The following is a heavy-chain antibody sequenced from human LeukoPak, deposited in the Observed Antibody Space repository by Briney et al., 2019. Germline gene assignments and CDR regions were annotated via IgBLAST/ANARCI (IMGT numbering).Heavy chain of an antibody. CDR2: INPNSGGT. Sequence: ASVKVSCKASGYTFTGYYMHWVRQAPGQGLEWMGWINPNSGGTNYAQKFQGRVTMTRDTSISTAYMELSRLRSDDTAVYYCARHRSAYCSSTSCPEPRIDYWGQGTLVTVSS. J-gene: IGHJ4*02. V-gene: IGHV1-2*02. D-gene: IGHD2-2*01. CDR1: GYTFTGYY. CDR3: ARHRSAYCSSTSCPEPRIDY.